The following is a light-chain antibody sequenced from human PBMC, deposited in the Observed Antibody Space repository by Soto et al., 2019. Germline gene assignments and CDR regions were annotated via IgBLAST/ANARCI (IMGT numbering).Light chain of an antibody. CDR3: TSYTSSSILV. Sequence: QSALTQPASVSGSPGQSITISCTGTSSDIGGYNYVSWYQQYPGKAPKLMIYDVSNRPSGVSNRFSASKSGNTASLTISGLQAEDEADYYCTSYTSSSILVFGGGTKLTVL. J-gene: IGLJ2*01. CDR2: DVS. V-gene: IGLV2-14*01. CDR1: SSDIGGYNY.